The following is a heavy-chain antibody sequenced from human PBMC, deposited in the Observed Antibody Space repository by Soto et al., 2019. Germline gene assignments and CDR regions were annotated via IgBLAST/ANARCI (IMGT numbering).Heavy chain of an antibody. CDR2: ISYDGSNK. D-gene: IGHD2-2*01. CDR3: AKGIVVPAANSGMDV. CDR1: GFTFSSYG. Sequence: GGSLRLSCAASGFTFSSYGMHWVRQAPGKGLEWVAVISYDGSNKYYADSVKGRFTISRDNSKNTLYLQMNSLRAEDTAVYYCAKGIVVPAANSGMDVWGQGTTVTVSS. V-gene: IGHV3-30*18. J-gene: IGHJ6*02.